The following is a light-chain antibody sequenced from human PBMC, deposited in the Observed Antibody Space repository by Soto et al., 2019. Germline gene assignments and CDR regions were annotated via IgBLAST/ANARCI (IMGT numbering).Light chain of an antibody. V-gene: IGLV2-14*01. CDR1: SSDVGGYNF. Sequence: QSALTQPASVSGSPGQSITISCTGTSSDVGGYNFVSWYQQHPGKAPKLMIFEVNNRPSGDSNRFYGSKSGNTASLNISGLQDEDVVDYYCSSGTSSTPQVLGGGTKLTVL. J-gene: IGLJ2*01. CDR2: EVN. CDR3: SSGTSSTPQV.